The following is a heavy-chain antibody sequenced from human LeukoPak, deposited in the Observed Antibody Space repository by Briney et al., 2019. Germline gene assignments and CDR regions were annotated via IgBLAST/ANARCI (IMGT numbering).Heavy chain of an antibody. CDR3: AKGRDGYNRDAFDI. D-gene: IGHD5-24*01. CDR2: INHSGST. J-gene: IGHJ3*02. V-gene: IGHV4-34*01. Sequence: PSETLSLTCAVYGGSFSGYYWSWIRQPPGKGLEWIGEINHSGSTNYNPSLKSRVTTSVDTSKNQFSLKLSSVTAADTAVYYCAKGRDGYNRDAFDIWGQGTMVTVSS. CDR1: GGSFSGYY.